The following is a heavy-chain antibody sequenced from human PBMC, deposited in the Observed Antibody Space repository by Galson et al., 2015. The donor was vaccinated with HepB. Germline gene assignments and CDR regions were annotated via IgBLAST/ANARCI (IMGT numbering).Heavy chain of an antibody. Sequence: SVKVSCKASGYTFTSSGVSWVRQAPGQGLEWMGWISSDSGETRYPQKFQDRVTMTTDTSTTTAYMDLRSLRSDDTAVYYCARGGRLGELSYCDYWGQGTLVTVSS. CDR2: ISSDSGET. D-gene: IGHD3-16*02. CDR3: ARGGRLGELSYCDY. V-gene: IGHV1-18*01. CDR1: GYTFTSSG. J-gene: IGHJ4*02.